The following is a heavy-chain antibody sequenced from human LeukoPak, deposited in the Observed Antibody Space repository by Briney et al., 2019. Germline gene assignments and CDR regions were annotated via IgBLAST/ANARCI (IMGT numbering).Heavy chain of an antibody. CDR1: GFTFSSYW. V-gene: IGHV3-7*01. Sequence: GGSLRLSCAASGFTFSSYWMSWVRQAPGKGLEWVAYIKQDGSEKYYVDSVKGRFTISRDNAKNSLYLQMNSLRAEDTAVYYCARVARDTIFGVVLKYYHYMDVWGKGTTVTVSS. D-gene: IGHD3-3*01. J-gene: IGHJ6*03. CDR3: ARVARDTIFGVVLKYYHYMDV. CDR2: IKQDGSEK.